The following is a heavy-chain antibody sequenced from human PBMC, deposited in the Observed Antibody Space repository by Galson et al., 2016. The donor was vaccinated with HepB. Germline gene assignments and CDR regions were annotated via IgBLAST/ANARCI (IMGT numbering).Heavy chain of an antibody. CDR1: GFSLSTRGVG. CDR2: IYWDDKK. V-gene: IGHV2-5*02. D-gene: IGHD1-26*01. CDR3: AHRLPDSGSYYDFNY. Sequence: PALVKPTQTLTLTCTFSGFSLSTRGVGVGWIRQPPGKALEWLAVIYWDDKKRYSQSLKSRLTITKDTSKNQVVLTMTNMDPVDTATYSCAHRLPDSGSYYDFNYWGQGTLVTVSS. J-gene: IGHJ4*02.